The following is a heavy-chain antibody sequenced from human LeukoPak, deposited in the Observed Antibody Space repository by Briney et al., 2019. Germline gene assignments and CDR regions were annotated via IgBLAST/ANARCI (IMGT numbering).Heavy chain of an antibody. V-gene: IGHV4-59*01. Sequence: LRLSCAASGFTFSNAWMSWIRQPPGKGLEWIGYIYYSGSTNYNPSLKSRVTIAVDTSKNQFSLKLSSVTAADTAVYYCARGRIAAAALVHLDYWGQGTLVTVSS. J-gene: IGHJ4*02. CDR1: GFTFSNAW. D-gene: IGHD6-13*01. CDR3: ARGRIAAAALVHLDY. CDR2: IYYSGST.